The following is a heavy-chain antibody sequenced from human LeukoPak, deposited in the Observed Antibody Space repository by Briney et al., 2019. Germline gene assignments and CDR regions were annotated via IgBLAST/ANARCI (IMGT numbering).Heavy chain of an antibody. J-gene: IGHJ5*02. CDR3: ARVKVGGSSSWYEGGWFDP. Sequence: ASVKVSCKASGYTFTSYGISWVRQAPGQGLEWMGWISAYNGNTNYAQKLQGRVTMTTDTSTSTAYMELRSLRSDDTAVYYCARVKVGGSSSWYEGGWFDPWGQGTLVTVSS. V-gene: IGHV1-18*01. CDR2: ISAYNGNT. CDR1: GYTFTSYG. D-gene: IGHD6-13*01.